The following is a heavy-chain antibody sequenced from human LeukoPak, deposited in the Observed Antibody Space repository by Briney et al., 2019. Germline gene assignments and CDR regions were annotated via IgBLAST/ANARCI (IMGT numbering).Heavy chain of an antibody. D-gene: IGHD3-10*01. CDR2: ISYDGSNK. V-gene: IGHV3-30*03. CDR1: GFTFSSYG. J-gene: IGHJ4*01. CDR3: AREVRGSFGL. Sequence: GGSLRLSCATSGFTFSSYGMHWVRQAPGKGLEWVAVISYDGSNKYYADSVKGRFTISRDNAKNTLYLQMNSLRAEDTAVYYCAREVRGSFGLRGPGTLVTVSS.